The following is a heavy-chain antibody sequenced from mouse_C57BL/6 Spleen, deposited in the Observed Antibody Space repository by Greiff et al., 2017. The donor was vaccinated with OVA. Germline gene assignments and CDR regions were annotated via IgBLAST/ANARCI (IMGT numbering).Heavy chain of an antibody. J-gene: IGHJ3*01. CDR2: ISDGGSYT. CDR3: ARGDGYVPFAY. CDR1: GFTFSSYA. Sequence: EVQVVESGGGLVKPGGSLKLSFAASGFTFSSYAMSCVRQTPDKMLEWVATISDGGSYTYYPDNVTGRFTISRDNAKNNRYLKMSHLKSEDTAMYYCARGDGYVPFAYWGQGTLVTVSA. V-gene: IGHV5-4*01. D-gene: IGHD2-2*01.